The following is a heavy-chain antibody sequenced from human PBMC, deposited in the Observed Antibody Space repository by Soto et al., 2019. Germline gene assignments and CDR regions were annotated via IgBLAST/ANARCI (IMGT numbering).Heavy chain of an antibody. CDR3: AKESVEATYSYYGMDV. CDR1: GFSFESYG. D-gene: IGHD1-26*01. V-gene: IGHV3-30*18. J-gene: IGHJ6*02. Sequence: GGSLRLSCGGSGFSFESYGVHWVRQAPGKGLEWVATVSFDSKNKYYIDSVEGRFTISRDNSKKMLSLQMTSLRHEDTAVYYCAKESVEATYSYYGMDVWGPGTTVTVSS. CDR2: VSFDSKNK.